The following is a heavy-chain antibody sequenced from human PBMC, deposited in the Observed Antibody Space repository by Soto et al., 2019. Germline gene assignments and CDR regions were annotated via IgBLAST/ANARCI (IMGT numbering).Heavy chain of an antibody. CDR3: AKSGSHSYFDY. CDR2: ISPSTGNI. D-gene: IGHD1-26*01. J-gene: IGHJ4*02. CDR1: EFTSSSYA. Sequence: GGSLRLSCAASEFTSSSYAMTWVRLAPGKGLEWVSSISPSTGNIYYADSVKGRFTISRDDSKNTLHLQMNSLRADDTAVYYCAKSGSHSYFDYWGQGTLVTVSS. V-gene: IGHV3-23*01.